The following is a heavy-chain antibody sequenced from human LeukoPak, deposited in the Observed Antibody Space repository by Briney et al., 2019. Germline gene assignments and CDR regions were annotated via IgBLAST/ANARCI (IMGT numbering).Heavy chain of an antibody. J-gene: IGHJ5*02. Sequence: PGGSLRLSCAASGLTLSNYAMSWVRQAPGKGLEWVSGISGSGGSTYYADSVKGRFIISRDNSKNTLYLQMNSLRAEDTAVYYCAKDWGAYSHGYRFDPWGQGTLATVSS. D-gene: IGHD5-18*01. CDR3: AKDWGAYSHGYRFDP. CDR1: GLTLSNYA. CDR2: ISGSGGST. V-gene: IGHV3-23*01.